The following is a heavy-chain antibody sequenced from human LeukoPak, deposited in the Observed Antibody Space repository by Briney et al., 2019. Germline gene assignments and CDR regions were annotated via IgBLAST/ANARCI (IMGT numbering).Heavy chain of an antibody. CDR2: ISDTGSST. CDR1: GFTFSNYA. V-gene: IGHV3-23*01. D-gene: IGHD4-17*01. J-gene: IGHJ4*02. Sequence: GGSLRLSCAAPGFTFSNYAMSWVRQAPGKGLEWVSTISDTGSSTYYADSVKGRFTISRDNSKNTLYLQMHSLRAEDTAIYYCTKRGTVTTFGHCDFWGQGTLVTVSS. CDR3: TKRGTVTTFGHCDF.